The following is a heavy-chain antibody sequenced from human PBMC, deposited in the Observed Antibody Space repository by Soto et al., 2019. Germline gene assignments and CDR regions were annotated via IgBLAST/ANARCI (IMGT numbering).Heavy chain of an antibody. CDR3: ARDRLAVVAAMLELNWFDS. Sequence: ASVKVSCKASGYTFTSYGISWVRQAPGQGLEWMGWISAYNGNTNYAQKLQGRVTMTTDTSTSTAYMELRSLRSDDTAVYYCARDRLAVVAAMLELNWFDSWGQGTLVTVSS. CDR2: ISAYNGNT. D-gene: IGHD2-15*01. V-gene: IGHV1-18*01. CDR1: GYTFTSYG. J-gene: IGHJ5*01.